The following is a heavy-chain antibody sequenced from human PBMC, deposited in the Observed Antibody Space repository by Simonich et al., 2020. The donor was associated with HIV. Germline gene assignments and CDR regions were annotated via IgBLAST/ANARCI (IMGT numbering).Heavy chain of an antibody. CDR3: AKDLALGRAYYDTSMDV. J-gene: IGHJ6*02. CDR2: INQDGSEK. CDR1: RFTFGSYW. Sequence: EVQLVESGGGLVQPGGSLRLSCAALRFTFGSYWMSWVRQAPGKGLEWVANINQDGSEKYYVDPVKGRFTISRDNAKKSLYLQMNSLRAEDTDVYYCAKDLALGRAYYDTSMDVWGQGTTVT. V-gene: IGHV3-7*01. D-gene: IGHD3-22*01.